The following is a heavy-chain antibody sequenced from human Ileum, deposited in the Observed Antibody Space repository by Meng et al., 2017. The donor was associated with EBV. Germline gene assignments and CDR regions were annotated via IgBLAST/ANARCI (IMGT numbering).Heavy chain of an antibody. Sequence: HVQVEGSGPGLVKPSGTLSLTCAVSGDSISSNNWWSWVRQPPGKGLEWIGEIYHSGSTNYNPSFKSRVTMSVDKSKNQISLNLSSATAADTAVYYCASGRDYAWHSWGRGTLVTVSS. CDR1: GDSISSNNW. V-gene: IGHV4-4*02. J-gene: IGHJ4*02. CDR2: IYHSGST. CDR3: ASGRDYAWHS. D-gene: IGHD4-17*01.